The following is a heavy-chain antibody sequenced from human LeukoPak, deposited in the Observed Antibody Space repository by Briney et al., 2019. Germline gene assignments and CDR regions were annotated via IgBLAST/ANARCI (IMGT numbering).Heavy chain of an antibody. CDR3: ARHSGSFYFFYYMDV. CDR2: IYYSGST. Sequence: RASETLSLTCTVSGVSISSAAYYWGWLRQPPGKGLEWIGTIYYSGSTYYNPSLKTRVTISADTSKNQFSLKLSSVTAADTAVYYCARHSGSFYFFYYMDVWGKGTTVSVSS. CDR1: GVSISSAAYY. J-gene: IGHJ6*03. D-gene: IGHD1-26*01. V-gene: IGHV4-39*07.